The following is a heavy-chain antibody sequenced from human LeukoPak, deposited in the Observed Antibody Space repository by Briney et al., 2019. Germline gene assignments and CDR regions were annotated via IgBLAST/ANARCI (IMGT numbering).Heavy chain of an antibody. D-gene: IGHD2-15*01. CDR3: AKSRGRYCSGGSCEFDY. J-gene: IGHJ4*02. V-gene: IGHV3-30*02. CDR2: IRYDGSNK. CDR1: GFTFSSYG. Sequence: PGGSLRLSCAASGFTFSSYGMHWVRQAPGKGLEWVAFIRYDGSNKYYADSVKGRFTISRDNSKNTLYLQMNSLRAEDTAVYYCAKSRGRYCSGGSCEFDYWGQGTLVTVSS.